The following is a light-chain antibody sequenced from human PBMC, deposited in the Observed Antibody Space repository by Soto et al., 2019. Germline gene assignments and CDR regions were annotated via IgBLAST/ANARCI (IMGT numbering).Light chain of an antibody. Sequence: DIQMTQSPSSVSASVGDRVTITCRASQGISSWLAWYQQKPGKAPKLLIYGASTLQSGVPSRFSGSGSGAEFTLTIDNLQPEDFATYYCQQYHLYWTFGPGTKVEI. V-gene: IGKV1-12*01. CDR1: QGISSW. CDR2: GAS. J-gene: IGKJ1*01. CDR3: QQYHLYWT.